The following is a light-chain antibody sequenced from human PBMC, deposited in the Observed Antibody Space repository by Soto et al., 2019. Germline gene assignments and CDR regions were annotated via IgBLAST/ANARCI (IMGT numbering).Light chain of an antibody. CDR2: GAS. V-gene: IGKV3-20*01. J-gene: IGKJ1*01. CDR3: QQYGSSGT. CDR1: LSVSNNY. Sequence: EIEFTHASVTLSLSPVERAALSCRASLSVSNNYLAWYQQKPGQAPRLLSYGASNRATGIPDRFSGSGSGTDFTLTISRLETEDFAVYYCQQYGSSGTFGQGTKVDIK.